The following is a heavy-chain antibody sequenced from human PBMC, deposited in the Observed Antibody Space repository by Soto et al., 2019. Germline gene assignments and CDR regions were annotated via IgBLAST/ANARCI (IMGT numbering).Heavy chain of an antibody. J-gene: IGHJ5*02. D-gene: IGHD3-16*02. CDR3: ARHTTYYDYIWGSYRYFWFDP. CDR2: IYYSGST. CDR1: GCSISSYY. Sequence: SETLSLTCPFSGCSISSYYWSWIRQPPGKGLEWIGYIYYSGSTNYNPSLKSRVTISVDTSKNQFSLKLSSVTAADTAVYYCARHTTYYDYIWGSYRYFWFDPWGQGTLVTVSS. V-gene: IGHV4-59*08.